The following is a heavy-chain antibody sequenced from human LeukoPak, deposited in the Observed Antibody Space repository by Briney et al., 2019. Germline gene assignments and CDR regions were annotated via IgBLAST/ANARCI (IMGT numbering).Heavy chain of an antibody. CDR2: IKQDGSEK. CDR3: ARLGSAYGGDAFDI. V-gene: IGHV3-7*03. D-gene: IGHD3-16*01. CDR1: GFTLSNYW. Sequence: PGGSLRLSCAASGFTLSNYWMTWVRQAPGKGLEWVASIKQDGSEKYYVDSVKGRFTISRDNAKKSLYLQMNSLRAEDTAVYYCARLGSAYGGDAFDIWGQGTMVTVSS. J-gene: IGHJ3*02.